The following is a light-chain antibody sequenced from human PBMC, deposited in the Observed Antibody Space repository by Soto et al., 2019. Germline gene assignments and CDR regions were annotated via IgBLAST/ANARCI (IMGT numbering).Light chain of an antibody. Sequence: DIQLTQSPSSLSASVGDRVTITCRASQDISNFVAWYQQKPGKVPKLLVFSASTLQSGVPSRFSGGGSGTEFTLSITSLQPEDVGTFYCQKYQSAPPTFGHGTRVEIK. CDR1: QDISNF. V-gene: IGKV1-27*01. CDR2: SAS. J-gene: IGKJ1*01. CDR3: QKYQSAPPT.